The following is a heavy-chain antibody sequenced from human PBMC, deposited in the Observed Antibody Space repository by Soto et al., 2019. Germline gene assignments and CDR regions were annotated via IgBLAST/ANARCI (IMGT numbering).Heavy chain of an antibody. CDR2: INAGNGNT. D-gene: IGHD2-2*01. V-gene: IGHV1-3*01. CDR1: GYTFTSYA. Sequence: ASVKVSCKASGYTFTSYAMHWVRQAPGQRLEWMGWINAGNGNTKYSQKFQGRVTITRDTSASTAYMELSSLRSEDTAVYYCARDPRSRYCSSTSCRTYYYYYYYMDVWGKGTTVTVSS. J-gene: IGHJ6*03. CDR3: ARDPRSRYCSSTSCRTYYYYYYYMDV.